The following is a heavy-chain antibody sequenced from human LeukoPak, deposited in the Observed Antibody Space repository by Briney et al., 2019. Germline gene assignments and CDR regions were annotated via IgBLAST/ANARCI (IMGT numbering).Heavy chain of an antibody. CDR1: GFPFTSYW. J-gene: IGHJ4*02. Sequence: GGSLRLSCAASGFPFTSYWMVWVRQAPGEGLEWVANINDDGSEKNYLESLKGRFTISRDNANNSVSLHMTALRAEDTAIYYCGRIFNIWGTFRNTWGQGTQVTVSS. CDR2: INDDGSEK. CDR3: GRIFNIWGTFRNT. D-gene: IGHD3-16*02. V-gene: IGHV3-7*01.